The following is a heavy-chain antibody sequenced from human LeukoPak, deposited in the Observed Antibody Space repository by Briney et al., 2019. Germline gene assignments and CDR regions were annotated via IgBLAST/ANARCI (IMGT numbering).Heavy chain of an antibody. CDR3: ARARGLLSPNWFDP. CDR1: GFTFSSYG. V-gene: IGHV3-48*01. CDR2: ISSSSSTM. D-gene: IGHD3-10*01. Sequence: GGSLRLSCAAYGFTFSSYGMNWVRQAPGKGLEWVSYISSSSSTMYYADSVKGRFTISRDNAKNSLYLQMNSLRAEDTAVYYCARARGLLSPNWFDPWGQGTLVTVSS. J-gene: IGHJ5*02.